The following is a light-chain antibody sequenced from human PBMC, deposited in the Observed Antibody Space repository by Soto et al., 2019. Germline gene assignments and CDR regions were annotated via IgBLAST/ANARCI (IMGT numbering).Light chain of an antibody. CDR1: SSYIGSKY. V-gene: IGLV1-47*01. J-gene: IGLJ1*01. CDR3: AAWDDSLSGYV. CDR2: RND. Sequence: QSLLTQPPSASGTPWQRVTISCSGSSSYIGSKYVYWYQQLPGTAPKLLIYRNDQRPSRISDRFSGSKSGTSASLAISGLRSEDEADCYCAAWDDSLSGYVFGTGTKVTVL.